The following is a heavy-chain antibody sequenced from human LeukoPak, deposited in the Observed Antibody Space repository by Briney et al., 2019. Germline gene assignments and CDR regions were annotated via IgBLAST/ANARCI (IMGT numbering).Heavy chain of an antibody. CDR2: IKQDGSEK. D-gene: IGHD6-6*01. CDR1: GFTFSSYW. J-gene: IGHJ4*02. CDR3: ARDQPIAARGGGYFDY. Sequence: PGGSLRLSCAASGFTFSSYWMSWVRQAPGKGLEWVANIKQDGSEKYYVDSVKGRFTISRDNAKNSLYLQMNSLRAEDTAVYYCARDQPIAARGGGYFDYWGQGTLVTVSS. V-gene: IGHV3-7*01.